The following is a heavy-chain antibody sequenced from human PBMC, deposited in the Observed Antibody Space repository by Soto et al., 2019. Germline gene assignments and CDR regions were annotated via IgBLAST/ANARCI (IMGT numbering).Heavy chain of an antibody. Sequence: PSETLSLTCTASGGSITSSSHFWGWVRQPPGKGLEWIGTIYFTGNTYYTPSLKSRLTMSIDPSKNEFSLRLNSVTAADTAVYYCAGQTFTIAAASYGSSNWFDPWGPGTLVTVSS. J-gene: IGHJ5*02. D-gene: IGHD6-25*01. CDR1: GGSITSSSHF. V-gene: IGHV4-39*01. CDR3: AGQTFTIAAASYGSSNWFDP. CDR2: IYFTGNT.